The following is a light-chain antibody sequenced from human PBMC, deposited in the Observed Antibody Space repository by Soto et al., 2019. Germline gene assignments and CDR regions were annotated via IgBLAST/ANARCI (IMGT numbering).Light chain of an antibody. CDR3: QQRSNWPRT. V-gene: IGKV3D-20*02. CDR2: DVS. CDR1: QSVSSSY. Sequence: EIVLTQSPGTLCLSPGERATLSCRASQSVSSSYLAWYQQKPGQAPRLLMYDVSNRATGIPARFSGSGSGTDFTLTISSLEPEDLAVYYCQQRSNWPRTFGQGTKVDIK. J-gene: IGKJ1*01.